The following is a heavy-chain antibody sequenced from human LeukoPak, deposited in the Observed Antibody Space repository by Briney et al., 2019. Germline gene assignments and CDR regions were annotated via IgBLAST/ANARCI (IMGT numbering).Heavy chain of an antibody. CDR1: GFTFSSYA. V-gene: IGHV3-23*01. J-gene: IGHJ4*02. D-gene: IGHD2-21*01. CDR2: ISGTAGST. Sequence: GGSLRLSCAAFGFTFSSYAMSWVRQAPGKGLAWVSAISGTAGSTYYADSVKGRFTISRDNSKNTLYLQMNSLRAEDTAVYYCAKFLPTHIVVANYCFDYWGQGTLVTVSS. CDR3: AKFLPTHIVVANYCFDY.